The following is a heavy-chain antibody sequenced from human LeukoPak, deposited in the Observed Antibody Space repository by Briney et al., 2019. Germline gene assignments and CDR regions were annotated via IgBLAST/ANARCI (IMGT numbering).Heavy chain of an antibody. CDR3: ASLTTADAFDI. J-gene: IGHJ3*02. D-gene: IGHD3-22*01. Sequence: SETLSLTCTVSGGSISSYYWSWIRQPPGKGLEWIGYIYDSGSTNYNPSLKSRVTMSVDTSKNQFSLKLSSVTAADTAVFYCASLTTADAFDIWGQGTMVTVSS. CDR2: IYDSGST. CDR1: GGSISSYY. V-gene: IGHV4-59*01.